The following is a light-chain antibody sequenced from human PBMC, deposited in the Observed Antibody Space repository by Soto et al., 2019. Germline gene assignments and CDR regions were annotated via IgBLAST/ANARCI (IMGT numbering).Light chain of an antibody. CDR2: YDS. CDR3: QVWDTNVV. CDR1: NIGSES. Sequence: SYELTQPPSVSVAPGKTATITCGGNNIGSESVHWYQQRPGQAPVLVISYDSDRPSGTPERFSGSNSGNTATLTISRVEAGDEADYYCQVWDTNVVFGGGTKLTVL. V-gene: IGLV3-21*04. J-gene: IGLJ2*01.